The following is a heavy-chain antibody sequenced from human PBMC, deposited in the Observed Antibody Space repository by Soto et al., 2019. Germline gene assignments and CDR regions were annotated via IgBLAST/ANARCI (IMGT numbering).Heavy chain of an antibody. CDR1: AFTFSNYD. D-gene: IGHD6-13*01. Sequence: GGSLRLSCAASAFTFSNYDMNWVRQAPGKGLEWVSVISGSGGSTHYADSVKGRFAISRDNSKNTVYLQMNSLRAEDTAIYYCAEDKGGSTWSSFDYWGQGSLVTVSS. CDR3: AEDKGGSTWSSFDY. J-gene: IGHJ4*02. CDR2: ISGSGGST. V-gene: IGHV3-23*01.